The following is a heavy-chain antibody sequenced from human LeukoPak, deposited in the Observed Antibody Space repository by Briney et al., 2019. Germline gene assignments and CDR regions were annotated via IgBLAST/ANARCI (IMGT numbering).Heavy chain of an antibody. CDR2: IYYSGST. CDR3: ARVRPGSAVVVPPDMDV. D-gene: IGHD2-2*01. J-gene: IGHJ6*03. CDR1: GGSISSYY. V-gene: IGHV4-59*01. Sequence: SSETLSLTCTVSGGSISSYYWSWIRQPPGKGLEWIGYIYYSGSTNYNPSLKSRVTISVDTSKNQFSLKLSSVTAADTAVYYCARVRPGSAVVVPPDMDVWGKGTTVTISS.